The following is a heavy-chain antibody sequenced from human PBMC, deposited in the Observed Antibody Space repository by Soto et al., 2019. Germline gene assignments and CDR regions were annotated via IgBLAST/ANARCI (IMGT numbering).Heavy chain of an antibody. CDR1: GDTFSSYA. CDR3: ATGYPYGATSSWYTGYSGMNV. V-gene: IGHV1-69*06. Sequence: QAQLEQSGAEVKKPGSSVKVSCKASGDTFSSYAISWVRQAPGQGLEWVGGIITCVGSAKYAQKVQGRVTITADKSTSTAYMEMTSLRSEDTAVYFCATGYPYGATSSWYTGYSGMNVWGQGTTVTVSS. D-gene: IGHD6-13*01. CDR2: IITCVGSA. J-gene: IGHJ6*02.